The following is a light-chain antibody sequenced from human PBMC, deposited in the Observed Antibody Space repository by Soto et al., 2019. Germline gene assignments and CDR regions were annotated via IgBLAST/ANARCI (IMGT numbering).Light chain of an antibody. CDR1: QSVSSY. CDR3: QQRSNWPPIT. J-gene: IGKJ5*01. V-gene: IGKV3-11*01. CDR2: DAS. Sequence: EIVLTQSPATLTLSPGERATLSCRASQSVSSYLAWYQQKPGQAPRLLIYDASNRATGIPARFSGSGSGTDLPLTISNLEPEDFAVYYCQQRSNWPPITFGQGTRLEIK.